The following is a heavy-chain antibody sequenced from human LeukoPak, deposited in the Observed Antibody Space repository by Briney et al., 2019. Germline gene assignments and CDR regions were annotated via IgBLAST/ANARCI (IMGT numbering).Heavy chain of an antibody. CDR1: GFTFSNYW. Sequence: GGSPRISCEASGFTFSNYWMTWVRQAPGKGLEWVANTKEDGSDENYVDSVKGRFTISRDNGKNSLYLQMNSLRAEDTAVYYCARGGSDSDYWGQGTLVTVSS. D-gene: IGHD6-6*01. CDR2: TKEDGSDE. J-gene: IGHJ4*02. CDR3: ARGGSDSDY. V-gene: IGHV3-7*04.